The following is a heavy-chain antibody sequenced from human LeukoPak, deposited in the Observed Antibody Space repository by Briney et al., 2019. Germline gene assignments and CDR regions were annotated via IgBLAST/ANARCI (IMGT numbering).Heavy chain of an antibody. V-gene: IGHV3-48*04. J-gene: IGHJ4*02. CDR1: GFTFSTYS. D-gene: IGHD3-10*01. Sequence: GGSLRLSCAASGFTFSTYSMNWVRQAPEKGLEWLSYISSSGSTMYYADSVKGRFTISRDNAKTSLFLQMNSLRVEDTAVYYCASSYGPFDYWGQGTLVTVSS. CDR2: ISSSGSTM. CDR3: ASSYGPFDY.